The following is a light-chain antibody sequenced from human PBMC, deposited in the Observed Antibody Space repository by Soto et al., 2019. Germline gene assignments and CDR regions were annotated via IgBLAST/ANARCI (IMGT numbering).Light chain of an antibody. J-gene: IGKJ1*01. CDR2: KAS. V-gene: IGKV1-5*03. CDR3: QHYNSYPPWT. CDR1: RSISIW. Sequence: DIQMTQSPSTLSASVGDRVTITCRASRSISIWLAWYQQEPGKAPKLLIYKASSLQSGVPSRFSGSGSGTELTLTISSLQPDDFATYYCQHYNSYPPWTFGQGTKVEIK.